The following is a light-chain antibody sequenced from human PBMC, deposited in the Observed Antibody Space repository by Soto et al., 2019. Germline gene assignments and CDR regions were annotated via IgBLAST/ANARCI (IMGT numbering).Light chain of an antibody. CDR3: QQSYSTPH. CDR2: AAS. V-gene: IGKV1-39*01. J-gene: IGKJ3*01. Sequence: DIQMTQSPSSLSASVGDRVTITCRASQSISSYLNWYQQKPGKAPKLLIYAASSLQSGVPSRFSGSGSGTNFTLTISCLQPEDFATYYCQQSYSTPHFGPGTKVDIK. CDR1: QSISSY.